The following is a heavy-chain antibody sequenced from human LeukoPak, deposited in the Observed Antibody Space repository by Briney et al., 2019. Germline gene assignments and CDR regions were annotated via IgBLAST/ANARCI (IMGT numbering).Heavy chain of an antibody. CDR2: IYYSGTT. Sequence: PSETLSLTCTVSGGSISSSSYYWGWIRQPPGKGLEWIGSIYYSGTTSYSPSLNSRVTISVDTSKNQFSLRLSSVTAADTAVYYCTGHHYDSTGSFDYWGQEALVTVSS. D-gene: IGHD3-22*01. CDR3: TGHHYDSTGSFDY. CDR1: GGSISSSSYY. V-gene: IGHV4-39*01. J-gene: IGHJ4*02.